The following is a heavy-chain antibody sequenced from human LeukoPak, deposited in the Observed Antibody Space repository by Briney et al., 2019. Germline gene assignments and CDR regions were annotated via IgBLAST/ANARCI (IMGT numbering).Heavy chain of an antibody. D-gene: IGHD3-9*01. CDR1: GYTFTGYY. V-gene: IGHV1-2*02. Sequence: ASVKVSCKASGYTFTGYYMHWVRQAPGQGLEWMGWINPNSGGTNYAQKLQGRVTMTTDTSTSTAYMELRSLRSDDTAVYYCARGATYYDILTGYYNFDYWGQGTLVTVSS. CDR2: INPNSGGT. J-gene: IGHJ4*02. CDR3: ARGATYYDILTGYYNFDY.